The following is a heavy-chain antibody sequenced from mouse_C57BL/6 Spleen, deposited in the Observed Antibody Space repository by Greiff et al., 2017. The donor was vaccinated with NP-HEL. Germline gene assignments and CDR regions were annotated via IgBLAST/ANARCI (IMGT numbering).Heavy chain of an antibody. CDR1: GFTFSNYW. Sequence: EVKVEESGGGLVQPGGSMKLSCVASGFTFSNYWMNWVRQSPEKGLEWVAQIRLKSDNYATHYAESVKGRFTISRDDSKSSVYLQMNNLRAEDTGIYYCTGNYYGSSGTWFAYWGQGTLVTVSA. CDR2: IRLKSDNYAT. CDR3: TGNYYGSSGTWFAY. J-gene: IGHJ3*01. V-gene: IGHV6-3*01. D-gene: IGHD1-1*01.